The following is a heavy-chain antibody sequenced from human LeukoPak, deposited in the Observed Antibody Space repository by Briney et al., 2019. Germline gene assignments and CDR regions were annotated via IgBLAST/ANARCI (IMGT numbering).Heavy chain of an antibody. D-gene: IGHD3-10*01. CDR1: VGYRKSGDHS. Sequence: SEILILPWWDCVGYRKSGDHSGRWIRKTTRKGLEWIGYIYHSGSTYYNPSLKSRVTISVDRSKNQFSLKLSSVTAADTAVYYCASAWFGEFFDYWGQGTLVTVSS. CDR3: ASAWFGEFFDY. J-gene: IGHJ4*02. CDR2: IYHSGST. V-gene: IGHV4-30-2*01.